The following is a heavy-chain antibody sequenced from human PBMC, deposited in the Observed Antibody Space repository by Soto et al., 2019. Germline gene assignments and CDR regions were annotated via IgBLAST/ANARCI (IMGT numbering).Heavy chain of an antibody. J-gene: IGHJ4*02. D-gene: IGHD6-13*01. Sequence: GASVKVSCKASGGTFSSYAISWVRQAPGQGLEWMGGIIPIFGTANYAQKFQGRVTITADESTSTAYMELSSLRSDDTAVYFCARDDRAAAAGTTYYFDYWGQGTLVTVSS. CDR3: ARDDRAAAAGTTYYFDY. V-gene: IGHV1-69*13. CDR2: IIPIFGTA. CDR1: GGTFSSYA.